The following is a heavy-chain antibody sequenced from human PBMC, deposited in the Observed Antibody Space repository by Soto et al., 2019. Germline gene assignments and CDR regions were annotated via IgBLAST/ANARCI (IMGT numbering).Heavy chain of an antibody. J-gene: IGHJ4*02. CDR1: GFTFSSYG. CDR2: ISYDGSNK. V-gene: IGHV3-30*18. Sequence: PGGSLRLSCAASGFTFSSYGMHWVRQAPGKGLEWVAVISYDGSNKYYADSVKGRFTISRDNSKNTLYLQMNSLRAEDTAVYYCAKRRLAYCGGDCLYFDYWGQGTLVTVSS. D-gene: IGHD2-21*02. CDR3: AKRRLAYCGGDCLYFDY.